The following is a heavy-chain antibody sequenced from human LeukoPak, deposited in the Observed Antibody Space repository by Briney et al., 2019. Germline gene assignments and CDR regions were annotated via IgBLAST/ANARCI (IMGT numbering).Heavy chain of an antibody. CDR3: AKISSSAESNFDY. D-gene: IGHD6-25*01. J-gene: IGHJ4*02. CDR1: GFTFSTYA. CDR2: IWPDGSKK. Sequence: PGGSLRLSCAASGFTFSTYAMHWVRQAPGKGLEWVAFIWPDGSKKYYADSVKGRFAISRENSKNTVYLQMNDLRPEDTALYFCAKISSSAESNFDYWGQRTLFTVSS. V-gene: IGHV3-30*02.